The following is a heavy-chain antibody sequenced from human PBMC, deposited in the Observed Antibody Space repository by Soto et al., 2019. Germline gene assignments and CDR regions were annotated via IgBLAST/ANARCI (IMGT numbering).Heavy chain of an antibody. J-gene: IGHJ5*02. Sequence: PSETLSLTCTVSGGSISSSSYYWGWIRQPPGKGLEWIGSIYYSGSTYYNPSLKSRVTISVDTSKNQFSLKLSSVTAADTAVYYCARHVALAVVITEGPNWFDPWGQGTLVTVSS. CDR2: IYYSGST. CDR1: GGSISSSSYY. V-gene: IGHV4-39*01. CDR3: ARHVALAVVITEGPNWFDP. D-gene: IGHD3-22*01.